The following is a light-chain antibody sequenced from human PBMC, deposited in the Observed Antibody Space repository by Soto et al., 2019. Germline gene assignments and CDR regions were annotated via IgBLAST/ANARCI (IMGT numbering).Light chain of an antibody. CDR2: GAS. CDR1: QSVSSTY. CDR3: QQYGSSPGT. J-gene: IGKJ1*01. Sequence: PGERATLSCRASQSVSSTYLAWYQQKPGQAPRLLIYGASSRATGIPDRFSGSGSGTDFTLTISRLEPEDFAVYYCQQYGSSPGTFGQGTKVEIK. V-gene: IGKV3-20*01.